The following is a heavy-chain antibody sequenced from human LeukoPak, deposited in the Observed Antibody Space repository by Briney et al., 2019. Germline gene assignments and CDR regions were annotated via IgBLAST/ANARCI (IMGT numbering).Heavy chain of an antibody. CDR1: GYTFTSYY. J-gene: IGHJ4*02. D-gene: IGHD2-2*01. V-gene: IGHV1-46*01. CDR2: INPSGGST. Sequence: ASVKVSCKGSGYTFTSYYMHWVRHAPGQGLEWMGIINPSGGSTSYAQKFQGRVTMTRDTSTSTVYMELSSLRSEDTAVYYCARSRQDIVVVPAAESLPWGQGTLVTVSS. CDR3: ARSRQDIVVVPAAESLP.